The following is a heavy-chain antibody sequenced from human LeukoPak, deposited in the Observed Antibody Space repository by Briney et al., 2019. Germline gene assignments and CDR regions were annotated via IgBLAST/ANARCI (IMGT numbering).Heavy chain of an antibody. J-gene: IGHJ4*02. D-gene: IGHD3-3*01. Sequence: SETLSLTCGVYGGSFSGYYWSWIRQPLGKGLEWIGEINHSGSTNYNPSLKSRVTISVDTSKNQFSLKLSSVTAADTAVYYCARLSRAIFGVVKIGGFDYWGQGTLVTVSS. CDR3: ARLSRAIFGVVKIGGFDY. CDR2: INHSGST. CDR1: GGSFSGYY. V-gene: IGHV4-34*01.